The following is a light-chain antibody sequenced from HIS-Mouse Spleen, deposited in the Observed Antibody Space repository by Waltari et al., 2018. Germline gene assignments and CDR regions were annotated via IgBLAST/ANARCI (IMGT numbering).Light chain of an antibody. V-gene: IGLV3-21*02. CDR3: QVWDSSSDHDV. CDR2: DAS. CDR1: NIGSKS. J-gene: IGLJ1*01. Sequence: SYVLTQPPSVSVAPGQTARITCGGNNIGSKSVHWYQQKPGQAPVLVVYDASDRPSGIPERFSGSNSGNTAVLTISRVEAGDEADYYCQVWDSSSDHDVFGTGTKVTVL.